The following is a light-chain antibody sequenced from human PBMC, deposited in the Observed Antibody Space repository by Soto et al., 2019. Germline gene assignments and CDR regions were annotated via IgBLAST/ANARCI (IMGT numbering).Light chain of an antibody. CDR3: YSYTSSNTYV. CDR2: DVS. J-gene: IGLJ1*01. Sequence: QSALTQPASVSGSPGQSITISCTGTSSDVGGYNYVSWYQHHPGKVPQLLIYDVSNRPSGVSNRFSGSKSGNTASLTISGLPADDEADYYCYSYTSSNTYVFGTGTKLTVL. CDR1: SSDVGGYNY. V-gene: IGLV2-14*03.